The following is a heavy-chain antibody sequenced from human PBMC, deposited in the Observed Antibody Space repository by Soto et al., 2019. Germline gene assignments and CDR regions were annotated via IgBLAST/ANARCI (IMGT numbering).Heavy chain of an antibody. D-gene: IGHD3-22*01. Sequence: QVQLVQSGAEVKKPGSSVKVSCKASGGTFSSYAISWVRQAPGQGLEWMGGIIAILGKANCAEKFQGRVTITADESTSTAYMELSSLRSEDTAVYYCARERGGAIIVGVTGTFDVWGQGTLVTVSS. V-gene: IGHV1-69*01. CDR3: ARERGGAIIVGVTGTFDV. J-gene: IGHJ3*01. CDR1: GGTFSSYA. CDR2: IIAILGKA.